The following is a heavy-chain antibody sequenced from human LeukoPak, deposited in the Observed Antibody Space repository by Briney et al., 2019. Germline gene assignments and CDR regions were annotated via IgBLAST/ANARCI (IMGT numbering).Heavy chain of an antibody. V-gene: IGHV1-69*13. Sequence: ASVKVSCKASGGTFSSYAISWVRQAPGQGLEWMGGIIPIFGTANYAQKFQDRVTITADESTSTAYEELSSLRSEDTAGYYCARDLGYCTGGVCYMRLKGYYMDVWGKGTTVTVSS. J-gene: IGHJ6*03. D-gene: IGHD2-8*02. CDR1: GGTFSSYA. CDR3: ARDLGYCTGGVCYMRLKGYYMDV. CDR2: IIPIFGTA.